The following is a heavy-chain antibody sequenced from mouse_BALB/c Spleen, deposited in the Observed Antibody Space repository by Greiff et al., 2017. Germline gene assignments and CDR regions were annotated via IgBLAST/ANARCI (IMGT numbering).Heavy chain of an antibody. CDR2: INPSSGYT. CDR3: ARRGGNYVDYYAMDY. CDR1: GYTFTSYT. J-gene: IGHJ4*01. D-gene: IGHD2-1*01. Sequence: VQLQQSGAELARPGASVKMSCKASGYTFTSYTMHWVKQRPGQGLEWIGYINPSSGYTNYNQKFKDKATLTADKSSSTAYMQLSSLTSEDSAVYDCARRGGNYVDYYAMDYWGQGTSVTVSS. V-gene: IGHV1-4*01.